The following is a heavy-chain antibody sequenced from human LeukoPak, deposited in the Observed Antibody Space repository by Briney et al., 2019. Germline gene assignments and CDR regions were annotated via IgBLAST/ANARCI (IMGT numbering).Heavy chain of an antibody. CDR3: ARSPWAAVAVSFWFDP. J-gene: IGHJ5*02. V-gene: IGHV1-2*02. CDR1: GYTFTGYY. Sequence: GASVKVSCKASGYTFTGYYMHWVRQAPGQGLEWMGWINPNSGGTNYAQKFQGRVTMTRDTPISTAYMELSSLRSDDTPVYYCARSPWAAVAVSFWFDPWGQGTLVTVSS. D-gene: IGHD6-19*01. CDR2: INPNSGGT.